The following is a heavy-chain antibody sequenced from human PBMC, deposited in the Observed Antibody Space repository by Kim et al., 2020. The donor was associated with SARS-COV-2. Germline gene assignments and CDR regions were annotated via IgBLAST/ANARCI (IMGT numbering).Heavy chain of an antibody. CDR3: ARVYRAATIESEFGY. V-gene: IGHV3-11*01. Sequence: ADSVKSRFTISRDNAKNSLYLQMNSLRAEDTAVYYCARVYRAATIESEFGYWGQGTLVTVSS. J-gene: IGHJ4*02. D-gene: IGHD6-25*01.